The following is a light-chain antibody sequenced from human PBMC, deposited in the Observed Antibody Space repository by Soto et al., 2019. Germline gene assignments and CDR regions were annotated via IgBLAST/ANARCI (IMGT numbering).Light chain of an antibody. CDR2: GAS. CDR3: QQYGSSPLT. J-gene: IGKJ1*01. CDR1: QSVSSSY. V-gene: IGKV3-20*01. Sequence: EIVLTQSPGTLSLSPGERATLSCRASQSVSSSYLAWYQQKPGQAPRPLIYGASSRAIGIPDRFSGSGSGTDFTLTISRLETEEFAVYYCQQYGSSPLTFGQGTKVEIK.